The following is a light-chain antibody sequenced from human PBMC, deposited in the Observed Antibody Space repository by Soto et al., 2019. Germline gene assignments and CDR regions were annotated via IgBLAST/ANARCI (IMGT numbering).Light chain of an antibody. CDR1: ELSKQY. CDR3: QSSDDTGNYYL. J-gene: IGLJ1*01. Sequence: SYELTQTPSVSVSPGQTARITCSGDELSKQYVYWYQQKPGQAPVLVIYKDSERASGIPERFSASSSGTTVTLTISGVRAEDVADYYCQSSDDTGNYYLFGTGTKVTVL. CDR2: KDS. V-gene: IGLV3-25*02.